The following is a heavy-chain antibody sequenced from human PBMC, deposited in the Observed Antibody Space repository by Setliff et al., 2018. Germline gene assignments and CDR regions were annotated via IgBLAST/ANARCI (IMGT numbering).Heavy chain of an antibody. CDR1: GFTFSSYG. CDR3: AKAWGSAVAGTPPYYYYGMDV. D-gene: IGHD6-19*01. Sequence: GGSLRLSCAASGFTFSSYGFHWVRQAPGKGLEWVAVIWYDGSNSYYADSVKGRFIISRDNSKNTLYLQMNSLRAEDTAVYYCAKAWGSAVAGTPPYYYYGMDVWGQGTTVTVSS. J-gene: IGHJ6*02. V-gene: IGHV3-30*02. CDR2: IWYDGSNS.